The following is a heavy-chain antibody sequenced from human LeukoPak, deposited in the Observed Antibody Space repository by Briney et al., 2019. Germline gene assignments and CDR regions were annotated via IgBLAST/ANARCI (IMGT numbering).Heavy chain of an antibody. Sequence: SETLSLTCTVSGGSVSSGSYYWSWIRQPPGKGLEWIGYIYYSGSTNYNPSLKSRVTISVDTSKNQFSLKLSSVTAADTAVYCCARDRVVDTAMVGYYYGMDVWGKGTTVTVSS. V-gene: IGHV4-61*01. CDR2: IYYSGST. D-gene: IGHD5-18*01. J-gene: IGHJ6*04. CDR3: ARDRVVDTAMVGYYYGMDV. CDR1: GGSVSSGSYY.